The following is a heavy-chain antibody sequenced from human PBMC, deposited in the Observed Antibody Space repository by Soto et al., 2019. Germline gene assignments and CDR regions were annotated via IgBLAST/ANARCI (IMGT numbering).Heavy chain of an antibody. CDR2: IIPIFVTA. CDR3: AIGWGYDSNDYDSEY. D-gene: IGHD3-16*01. CDR1: GGTFSRHA. J-gene: IGHJ4*02. Sequence: QVQLVQSGAEVRKPGSSVKVSCKASGGTFSRHAISWVRQAPGQVLEWMGGIIPIFVTANHAQTFQGRVTIIADEFTSTVYMEMSSMRSEDPAMYDCAIGWGYDSNDYDSEYWGQGTLVIVSS. V-gene: IGHV1-69*01.